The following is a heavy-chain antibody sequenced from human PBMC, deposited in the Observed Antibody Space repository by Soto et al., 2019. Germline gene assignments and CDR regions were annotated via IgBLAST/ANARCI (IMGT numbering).Heavy chain of an antibody. V-gene: IGHV1-69*06. CDR3: ASKQSNGYNRYFDS. D-gene: IGHD2-2*02. J-gene: IGHJ4*01. Sequence: SGRVSCKAAGGSGSSNPIRWMRRARVQGREWVGWAMPSVGAGSYAQRFQGRVKITAGKSQNTAYMELSNLRPEDTAVYYCASKQSNGYNRYFDSWG. CDR1: GGSGSSNP. CDR2: AMPSVGAG.